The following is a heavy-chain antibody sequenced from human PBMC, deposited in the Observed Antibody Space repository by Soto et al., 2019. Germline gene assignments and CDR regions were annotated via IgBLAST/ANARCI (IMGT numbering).Heavy chain of an antibody. CDR1: GGSVRSGSYQ. J-gene: IGHJ6*02. V-gene: IGHV4-61*01. CDR2: IHVSGST. Sequence: PSETRSLACSVSGGSVRSGSYQWTWIRQPPGEGLEWIGYIHVSGSTNDNTSLKGRVTMSIDPSKNQLSLKLSSVTAADTAVYYCARDGHGMDGWGQGTKVTVSS. CDR3: ARDGHGMDG.